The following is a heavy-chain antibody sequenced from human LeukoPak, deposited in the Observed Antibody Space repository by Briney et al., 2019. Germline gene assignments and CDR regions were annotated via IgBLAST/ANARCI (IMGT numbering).Heavy chain of an antibody. CDR2: IYYSGST. CDR1: GGSISSGGYS. J-gene: IGHJ4*02. Sequence: SETLSLTCAVSGGSISSGGYSWSWIRQPPGKGLEWIGYIYYSGSTYYNPSLKSRVTISVDTSKNQFSLRLSSVTAADTAVYYCATGDSSAFDYWGQGTLVTVSS. V-gene: IGHV4-31*11. D-gene: IGHD3-22*01. CDR3: ATGDSSAFDY.